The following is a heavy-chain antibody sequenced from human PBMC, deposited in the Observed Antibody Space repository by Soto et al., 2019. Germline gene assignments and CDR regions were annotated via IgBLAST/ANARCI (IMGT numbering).Heavy chain of an antibody. CDR2: IIPMFGTP. Sequence: QVQLVQSGTEVKKSGSSVKVSCKASGDTFTNFVISWMRQAPGQGLEWMGGIIPMFGTPNYAQKFQGSVTITADRSTSTAYLELRSLRSEDTAVYYCARGLRGYTGYDGGGAFDIWGQGTMVTVSS. J-gene: IGHJ3*02. CDR3: ARGLRGYTGYDGGGAFDI. V-gene: IGHV1-69*06. CDR1: GDTFTNFV. D-gene: IGHD5-12*01.